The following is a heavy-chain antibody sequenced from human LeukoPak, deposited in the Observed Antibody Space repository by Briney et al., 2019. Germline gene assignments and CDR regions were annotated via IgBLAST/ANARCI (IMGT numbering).Heavy chain of an antibody. CDR2: IKQDGSEK. D-gene: IGHD2/OR15-2a*01. V-gene: IGHV3-7*01. Sequence: GGSLRLSCAASGFTFSRYWMSWVRQAPGKGLEWVANIKQDGSEKYYVDSVKGRFTISRDNAKNSLYLQMDSLRAEDTAVYYCAREIIVILPLGAFDIWGQGTMVTVSS. CDR3: AREIIVILPLGAFDI. CDR1: GFTFSRYW. J-gene: IGHJ3*02.